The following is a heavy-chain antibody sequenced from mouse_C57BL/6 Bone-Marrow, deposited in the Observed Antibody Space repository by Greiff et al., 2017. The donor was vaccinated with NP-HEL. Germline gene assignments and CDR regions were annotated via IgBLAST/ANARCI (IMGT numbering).Heavy chain of an antibody. CDR2: IDPENGDT. D-gene: IGHD1-1*01. J-gene: IGHJ2*01. V-gene: IGHV14-4*01. CDR3: TTGLTTVVATRFDY. CDR1: GFNIKDDY. Sequence: VHVKQSGAELVRPGASVKLSCTASGFNIKDDYMHWVKQRPEQGLEWIGWIDPENGDTEYASKFQGKATITADTSSNTAYLQLSSLTSEDTAVYYCTTGLTTVVATRFDYWGQGTTLTVSS.